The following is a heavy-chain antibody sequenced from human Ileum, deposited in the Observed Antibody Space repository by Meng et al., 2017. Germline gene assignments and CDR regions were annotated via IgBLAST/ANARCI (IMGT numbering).Heavy chain of an antibody. CDR1: GGSFSSGNW. V-gene: IGHV4-4*02. CDR3: VNYCSGGKCSPNEKTQH. D-gene: IGHD2-15*01. J-gene: IGHJ1*01. Sequence: QMQLQESGPGLVKPSGILSLTCGVSGGSFSSGNWWGWVRQPPGKGLEWIGEIFHTGNTNYNPSLQSRVSLSIDKSKNQFSLKVISVTAADTAVYYCVNYCSGGKCSPNEKTQHWGQGTLVTVS. CDR2: IFHTGNT.